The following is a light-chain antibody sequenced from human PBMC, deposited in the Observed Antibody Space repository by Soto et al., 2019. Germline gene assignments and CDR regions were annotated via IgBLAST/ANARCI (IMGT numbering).Light chain of an antibody. CDR2: KAS. CDR1: QSISSW. J-gene: IGKJ1*01. V-gene: IGKV1-5*03. Sequence: DIQMTQSPSTLSASVGDRVTITCRASQSISSWLAWYQQKPGKAPKLLIYKASSLESGVPSRLRGSGSGTEFTLTISSLQPDDFATYYCQQYNSYSPWTFGQGTKVEIK. CDR3: QQYNSYSPWT.